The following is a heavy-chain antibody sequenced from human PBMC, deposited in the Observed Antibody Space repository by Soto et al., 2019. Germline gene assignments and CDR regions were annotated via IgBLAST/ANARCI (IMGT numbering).Heavy chain of an antibody. V-gene: IGHV4-59*01. J-gene: IGHJ3*02. D-gene: IGHD1-26*01. CDR1: GGSMSPYF. Sequence: SETLALTCTVSGGSMSPYFWSWIRQSPGKGLEWIGYIYYSGTTNYNPSFKSRVTTLLDTSKNQFSLKLVSLTAADTAFYYCARGRGGTYDAFDIWGPGALVTVSS. CDR3: ARGRGGTYDAFDI. CDR2: IYYSGTT.